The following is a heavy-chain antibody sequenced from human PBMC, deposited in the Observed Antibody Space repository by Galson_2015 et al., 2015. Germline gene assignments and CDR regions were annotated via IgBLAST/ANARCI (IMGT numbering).Heavy chain of an antibody. J-gene: IGHJ4*02. CDR3: ARAPHYDSSGYYNFDY. CDR2: IYTSGNS. D-gene: IGHD3-22*01. CDR1: GGSISSGRYY. Sequence: TLSLTCTVSGGSISSGRYYWNWIRQPAGEGLEWIGRIYTSGNSNYNPSLRSRVTISKDTSKNQFSLKLSSVTAADTAVYYCARAPHYDSSGYYNFDYWGQGTLVTVSS. V-gene: IGHV4-61*02.